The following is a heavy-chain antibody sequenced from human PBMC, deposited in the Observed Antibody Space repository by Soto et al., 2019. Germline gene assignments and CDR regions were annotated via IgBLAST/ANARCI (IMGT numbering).Heavy chain of an antibody. Sequence: GGSLRLSCAASGFTFSTSGMHWVRQAPGKGLEWVALISFDGSNKHYADSVKGRFTISRDNSKNTLYLQMSSLRAEDTAVFYCAKFRYYDSSGHYPYDAFDIWGQGTMVTVSS. CDR2: ISFDGSNK. V-gene: IGHV3-30*18. CDR1: GFTFSTSG. CDR3: AKFRYYDSSGHYPYDAFDI. D-gene: IGHD3-22*01. J-gene: IGHJ3*02.